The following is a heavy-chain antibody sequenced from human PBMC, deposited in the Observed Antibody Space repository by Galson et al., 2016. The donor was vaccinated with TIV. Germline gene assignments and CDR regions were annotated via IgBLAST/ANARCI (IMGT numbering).Heavy chain of an antibody. J-gene: IGHJ3*01. V-gene: IGHV3-74*01. Sequence: SLRLSCAASGFTFSKFWMHWVRQVPGKGLIWVSRIKTDGSRTDYVDAVQGRFTISRDNVKNMVYLQMDSLRVEETAVYYCRARGDSRAHDVFDFWGRGTMVTVSS. CDR2: IKTDGSRT. D-gene: IGHD3-3*01. CDR3: RARGDSRAHDVFDF. CDR1: GFTFSKFW.